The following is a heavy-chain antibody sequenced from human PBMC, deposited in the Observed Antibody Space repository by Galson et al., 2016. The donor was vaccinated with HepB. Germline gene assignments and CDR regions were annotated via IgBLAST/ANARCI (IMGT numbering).Heavy chain of an antibody. CDR3: ARDQNGSYLAY. D-gene: IGHD1-26*01. J-gene: IGHJ4*02. CDR2: IQYSGNT. V-gene: IGHV4-61*01. Sequence: SETLSLTCTVSGGSVISDNYYWSWIRQPPGKGLEWIGFIQYSGNTNCNPSLRGRVTISIDTSKNQFSLKVSSVTAADTAVYYCARDQNGSYLAYWGLGALVAVSS. CDR1: GGSVISDNYY.